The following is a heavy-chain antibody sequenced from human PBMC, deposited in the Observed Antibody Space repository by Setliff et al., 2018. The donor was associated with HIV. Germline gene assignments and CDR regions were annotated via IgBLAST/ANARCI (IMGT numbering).Heavy chain of an antibody. CDR3: ASLPPLYDSSGYYFDY. CDR1: GGSISSGDYY. CDR2: IYYSGST. V-gene: IGHV4-39*01. J-gene: IGHJ4*02. Sequence: ETLSLTCTVSGGSISSGDYYWGWIRQPPGKGLEWIGSIYYSGSTYYNPSLNSRVTISVDASKNQFSLKLSSVTAADTAVYYCASLPPLYDSSGYYFDYWGQGTLVTVSS. D-gene: IGHD3-22*01.